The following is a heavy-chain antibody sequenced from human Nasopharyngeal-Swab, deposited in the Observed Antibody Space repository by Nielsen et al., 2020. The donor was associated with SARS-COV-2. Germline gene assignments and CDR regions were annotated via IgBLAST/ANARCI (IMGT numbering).Heavy chain of an antibody. CDR2: ISGSGGST. D-gene: IGHD4-23*01. V-gene: IGHV3-23*01. CDR1: GFTFSSDA. J-gene: IGHJ4*02. Sequence: GESLKISCAASGFTFSSDAMSWVRQAPGEGLEWVSAISGSGGSTYYADSVKGRFTISRDNSKNTLYLQMNSLRAEDTAVYYCAKGTAWEVGTLDYWGQGTLVTVSS. CDR3: AKGTAWEVGTLDY.